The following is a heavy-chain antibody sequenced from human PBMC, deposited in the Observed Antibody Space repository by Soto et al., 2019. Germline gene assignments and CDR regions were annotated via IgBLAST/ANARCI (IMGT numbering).Heavy chain of an antibody. CDR3: ASLYNWNLSYYFDY. CDR1: GGSISSYY. J-gene: IGHJ4*02. D-gene: IGHD1-1*01. CDR2: IYYSGST. V-gene: IGHV4-59*01. Sequence: SETLSLTCTVSGGSISSYYWSWIRQPPGKGLEWIGYIYYSGSTNYNPSLKSRVTISVDTSKNQFSLKLSSVTAVDTAVYYCASLYNWNLSYYFDYWGQGTLVTVSS.